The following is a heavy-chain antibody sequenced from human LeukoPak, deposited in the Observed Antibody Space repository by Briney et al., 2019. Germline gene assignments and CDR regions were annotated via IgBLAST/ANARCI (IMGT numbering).Heavy chain of an antibody. V-gene: IGHV3-23*01. CDR2: ISGSGGST. CDR1: GFTFSSYA. Sequence: GGSLRLSCAASGFTFSSYAMSWVRQAPGKRLEWVTAISGSGGSTYYADSVKGRFTISRDNSKNTLYLQMNSLRAEDTAVYYCAKDVLRDGYNSYYFDYWGQGTLVTVSS. D-gene: IGHD5-24*01. CDR3: AKDVLRDGYNSYYFDY. J-gene: IGHJ4*02.